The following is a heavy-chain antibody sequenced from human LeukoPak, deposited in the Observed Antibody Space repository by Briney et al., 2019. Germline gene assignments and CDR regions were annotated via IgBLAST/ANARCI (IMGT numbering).Heavy chain of an antibody. CDR2: IYHSGSA. V-gene: IGHV4-4*02. D-gene: IGHD4-17*01. CDR3: ARGGVTTAFYYYYMDV. J-gene: IGHJ6*03. Sequence: KPSGTLSLTCGVSGGSISSNNWWSWVRQPPGQGLEWIGEIYHSGSANYNPSLKSRVTISVDKSKNQLSLKLISVTAADTAVYYWARGGVTTAFYYYYMDVWGKGTTVTISS. CDR1: GGSISSNNW.